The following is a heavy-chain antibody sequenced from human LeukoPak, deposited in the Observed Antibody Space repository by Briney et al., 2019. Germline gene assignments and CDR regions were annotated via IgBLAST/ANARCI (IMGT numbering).Heavy chain of an antibody. V-gene: IGHV3-23*01. D-gene: IGHD2-15*01. CDR2: ISPSGAST. J-gene: IGHJ4*02. Sequence: PGGSLRLSCPASAFTFTSYAMSWVRQAPGKGLEWVSNISPSGASTYYADSVKGRFTISRDNSRSTVYLQMDSLRAEDTAVYYCARAGYCSGGSCYGSDYWGQGTLVSVSS. CDR1: AFTFTSYA. CDR3: ARAGYCSGGSCYGSDY.